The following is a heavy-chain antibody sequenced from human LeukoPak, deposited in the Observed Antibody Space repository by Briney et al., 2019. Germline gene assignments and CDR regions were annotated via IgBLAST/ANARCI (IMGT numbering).Heavy chain of an antibody. Sequence: SETLSLTCTVSGGSISSYYWSWIRQPPGKGLEWIGYIYYSGSTNYNPSLKSRVTISVDTSKNQFSLKLSSVTAADTAVYYCAREPRGAGSGRNWFDPWGQGTLVTVSS. V-gene: IGHV4-59*12. J-gene: IGHJ5*02. CDR1: GGSISSYY. CDR3: AREPRGAGSGRNWFDP. D-gene: IGHD2-15*01. CDR2: IYYSGST.